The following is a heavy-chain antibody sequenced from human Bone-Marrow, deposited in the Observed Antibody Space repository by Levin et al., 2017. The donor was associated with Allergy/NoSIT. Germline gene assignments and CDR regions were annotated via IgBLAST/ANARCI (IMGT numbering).Heavy chain of an antibody. D-gene: IGHD1-14*01. V-gene: IGHV4-30-2*01. Sequence: SETLSLTCTVSGASISAGNYAWTWIRQPPGQGLEWIGYIFHGGNSYYNPSLESRASLSLDKSTNQFSLRLTSVTAADTAVYFCARAPRATVDFDFWGQGTLVTVAP. CDR2: IFHGGNS. CDR1: GASISAGNYA. CDR3: ARAPRATVDFDF. J-gene: IGHJ4*02.